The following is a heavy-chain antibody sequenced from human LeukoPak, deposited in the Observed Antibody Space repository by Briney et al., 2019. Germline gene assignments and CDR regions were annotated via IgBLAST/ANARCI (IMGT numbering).Heavy chain of an antibody. D-gene: IGHD1-26*01. CDR1: GFTFDDYA. V-gene: IGHV3-9*01. CDR3: AKDISVGATPYYFDY. CDR2: IIWNSDSI. Sequence: PGGSLTLSCAASGFTFDDYAMHWVRQAPGKGLEWVSGIIWNSDSIGYADSVKGRFTISRDNAKNSLYLQMNSLRAEDTALYYCAKDISVGATPYYFDYWGQGTLVTVSS. J-gene: IGHJ4*02.